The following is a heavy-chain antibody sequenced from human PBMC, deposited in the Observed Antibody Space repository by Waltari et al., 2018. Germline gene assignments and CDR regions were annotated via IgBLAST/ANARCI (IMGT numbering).Heavy chain of an antibody. J-gene: IGHJ5*02. D-gene: IGHD2-21*02. CDR2: IYYTGST. CDR3: ARGGGGDWEWFDP. CDR1: GGHISRFY. Sequence: QVQLQESGPGLVKPSETLSLTCTVSGGHISRFYWSWLRQPPGKGLDWIGYIYYTGSTNFNPSLKSRVTMSVDTSKNQFSLKLSSVTAADTAFYYCARGGGGDWEWFDPWGQGTLVTVSS. V-gene: IGHV4-59*01.